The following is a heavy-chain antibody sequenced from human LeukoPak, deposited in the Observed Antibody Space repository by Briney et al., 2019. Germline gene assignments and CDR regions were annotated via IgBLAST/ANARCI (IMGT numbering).Heavy chain of an antibody. V-gene: IGHV4-34*01. Sequence: PSETLSLTCAVRGGSFSGYYWSWIRQPPGKGLEWIGEINHSGSTNYNPSLKSRVTISVDTSKNQFSLKLSSVTAADTAVYYCARRSSMGDYTFYYYYGMDVWGQGTTVTVSS. CDR2: INHSGST. D-gene: IGHD4-17*01. CDR1: GGSFSGYY. J-gene: IGHJ6*02. CDR3: ARRSSMGDYTFYYYYGMDV.